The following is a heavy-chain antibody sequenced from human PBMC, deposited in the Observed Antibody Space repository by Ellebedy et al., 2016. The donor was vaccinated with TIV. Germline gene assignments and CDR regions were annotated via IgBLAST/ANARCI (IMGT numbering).Heavy chain of an antibody. D-gene: IGHD3/OR15-3a*01. CDR1: DYSISSGYY. CDR3: ARTDLRYGMDV. J-gene: IGHJ6*02. Sequence: SETLSLTXIVSDYSISSGYYWGWIRQPPGQGLEWIGSMFHSGSTYYNPSLKSRVTISVDTSKKQFSLKLSSVTAADTAVYYCARTDLRYGMDVWGQGTTVTVSS. V-gene: IGHV4-38-2*02. CDR2: MFHSGST.